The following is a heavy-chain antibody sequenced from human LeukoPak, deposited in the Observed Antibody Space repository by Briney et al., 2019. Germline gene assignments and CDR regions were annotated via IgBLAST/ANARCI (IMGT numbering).Heavy chain of an antibody. CDR3: TYSSSALPYNWFDP. V-gene: IGHV4-34*01. CDR2: INHSGST. J-gene: IGHJ5*02. D-gene: IGHD6-6*01. CDR1: GGSFSGYY. Sequence: PSETLSLTCAVYGGSFSGYYWSWIRQPPGKGLEWIGEINHSGSTNYNPSLKSRVTISVDTSKSQFSLKLSSVTAADTAVYYCTYSSSALPYNWFDPWGQGTLVTVSS.